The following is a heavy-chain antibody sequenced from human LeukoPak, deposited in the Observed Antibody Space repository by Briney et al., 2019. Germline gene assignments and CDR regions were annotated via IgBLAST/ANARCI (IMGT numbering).Heavy chain of an antibody. V-gene: IGHV3-23*01. Sequence: TGGSLRLSCAASGYTFSSYGMSWVRQAPGRGLEWVSAISGSGGSTYYGDSMRGRFTISRDNSKNTVYLQIHSLGVEDTAVYYRAKTDCSSTSCYIGWLDPWGQGTLVTVSS. CDR3: AKTDCSSTSCYIGWLDP. CDR2: ISGSGGST. D-gene: IGHD2-2*02. CDR1: GYTFSSYG. J-gene: IGHJ5*02.